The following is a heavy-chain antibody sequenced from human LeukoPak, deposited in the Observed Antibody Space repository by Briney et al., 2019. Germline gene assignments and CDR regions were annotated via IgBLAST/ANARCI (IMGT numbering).Heavy chain of an antibody. V-gene: IGHV4-39*02. J-gene: IGHJ4*02. D-gene: IGHD4-17*01. Sequence: PSETLSLTCIVSGGSISSSSYYWGWIRQPPGKGLEWIGSIYYSGSTYYNPSLKSRVTISVDTSNNQFSLNLSSVTAADTAVYYCARARGTVTTRGSGKYYFDYWGQGTLVTVSP. CDR3: ARARGTVTTRGSGKYYFDY. CDR2: IYYSGST. CDR1: GGSISSSSYY.